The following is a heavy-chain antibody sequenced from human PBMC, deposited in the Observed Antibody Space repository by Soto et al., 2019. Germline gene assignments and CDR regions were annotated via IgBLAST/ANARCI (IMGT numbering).Heavy chain of an antibody. CDR2: TPGSGGSA. D-gene: IGHD6-19*01. V-gene: IGHV3-23*01. CDR3: AKGGSSGWFYFDF. Sequence: GGSLRLSCAASGFTFGAYAMNWVRQSPGKGLEWVSSTPGSGGSAYYADSVRGRFTISRDNSKNTVYLQLDSLRPEDSAIYYCAKGGSSGWFYFDFWGQGTQVTVSS. J-gene: IGHJ4*02. CDR1: GFTFGAYA.